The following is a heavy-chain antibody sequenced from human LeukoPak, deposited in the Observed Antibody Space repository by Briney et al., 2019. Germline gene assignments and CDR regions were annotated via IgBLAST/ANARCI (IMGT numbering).Heavy chain of an antibody. J-gene: IGHJ4*02. V-gene: IGHV3-23*01. CDR2: ISNNGGYT. CDR3: ARDSTYGSGNFDY. Sequence: GGSLRLSCAASGFTFSSSAMSWVRQAPGKGLEWVSAISNNGGYTYYADSVQGRFTISRDNSKNTLYLQMNSLRAEDTAVYYCARDSTYGSGNFDYWGQGTLVTVSS. D-gene: IGHD3-10*01. CDR1: GFTFSSSA.